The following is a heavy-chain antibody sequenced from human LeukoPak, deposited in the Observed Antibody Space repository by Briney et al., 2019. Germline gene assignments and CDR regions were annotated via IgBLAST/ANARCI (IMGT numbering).Heavy chain of an antibody. CDR3: ARGGNYWPQWWFDP. CDR2: IYYTGST. D-gene: IGHD1-26*01. J-gene: IGHJ5*02. CDR1: GGSISTYC. V-gene: IGHV4-59*01. Sequence: TSETLSLTCTVSGGSISTYCWSWIRQPPGKGLEWIGYIYYTGSTSYNPSLKSRVTMSLDASKNQFSLELNSVTPADTAVYYCARGGNYWPQWWFDPWGRGTLVSVSS.